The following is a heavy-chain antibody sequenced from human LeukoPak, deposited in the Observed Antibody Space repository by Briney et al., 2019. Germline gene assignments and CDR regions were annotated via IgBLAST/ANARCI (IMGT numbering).Heavy chain of an antibody. CDR3: AKRGSGEGAEDY. Sequence: GGSLRLSCAASGFTFSSYGMSWVRQAPGKGLEWVSAISGSGGSTYYADSVKGRFTISRDNSKNTLYLQMNSLRAEDTAVYYCAKRGSGEGAEDYWGQGTLVTVSS. V-gene: IGHV3-23*01. D-gene: IGHD3-10*01. CDR1: GFTFSSYG. CDR2: ISGSGGST. J-gene: IGHJ4*02.